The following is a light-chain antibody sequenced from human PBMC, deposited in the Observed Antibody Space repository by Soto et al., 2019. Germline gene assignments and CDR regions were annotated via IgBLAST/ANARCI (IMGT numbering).Light chain of an antibody. CDR1: SSNIGKNY. CDR3: SVWDANLSAWV. Sequence: QSVLTQPPSASGTPGQRVTISCSGSSSNIGKNYVYWYQQLPGTAPKLLIYRNNQRPSGVPDQFSGSKSGTSASLAISGLRSEDEADYYCSVWDANLSAWVFGGGTKLTFL. V-gene: IGLV1-47*01. CDR2: RNN. J-gene: IGLJ3*02.